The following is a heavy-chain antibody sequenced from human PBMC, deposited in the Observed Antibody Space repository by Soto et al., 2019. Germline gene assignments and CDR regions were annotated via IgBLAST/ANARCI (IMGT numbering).Heavy chain of an antibody. Sequence: EVQLVESGGGLVQPGGSLRLSCAASGFTFSSYAMHWVRQAPGKGLEYVSAISSNGGSTYYANSVKGRFTISRDNSKNTLYLQMGSLRAEDMAVYYCARDGATAYLQHWGQGTLVTVSS. J-gene: IGHJ1*01. CDR3: ARDGATAYLQH. D-gene: IGHD5-12*01. CDR1: GFTFSSYA. CDR2: ISSNGGST. V-gene: IGHV3-64*01.